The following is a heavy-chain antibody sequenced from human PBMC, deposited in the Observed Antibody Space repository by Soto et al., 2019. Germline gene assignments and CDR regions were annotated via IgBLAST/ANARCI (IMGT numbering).Heavy chain of an antibody. J-gene: IGHJ6*02. CDR1: GGTFSSYA. V-gene: IGHV1-69*13. CDR2: IIPIFGTA. D-gene: IGHD5-18*01. CDR3: ARAGDTAMVTKSLHYYYYGMDV. Sequence: SVKVSCKASGGTFSSYAISWVRQPPGQGLEWMGGIIPIFGTANYAQKFQGRVTITADESTSTAYMELSSLRSEDTAVYYCARAGDTAMVTKSLHYYYYGMDVWGQGTTVTVSS.